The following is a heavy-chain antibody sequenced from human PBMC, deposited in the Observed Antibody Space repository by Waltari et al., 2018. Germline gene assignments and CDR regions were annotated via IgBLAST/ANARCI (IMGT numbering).Heavy chain of an antibody. CDR2: IKSDGSGA. V-gene: IGHV3-74*01. CDR1: GFAFSSHW. J-gene: IGHJ4*02. D-gene: IGHD2-21*01. CDR3: ARDDSLWPHYFDH. Sequence: EVQLVESGGGLIQPGGSLRLSCEASGFAFSSHWMHWVRHSPGEGLVGVARIKSDGSGAGYADSVKGRFIISRDNAKDTLYLQMNSLKVEDTAMYYCARDDSLWPHYFDHWGQGTLVTVSS.